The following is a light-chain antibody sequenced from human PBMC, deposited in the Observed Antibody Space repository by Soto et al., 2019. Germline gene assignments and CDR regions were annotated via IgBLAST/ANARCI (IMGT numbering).Light chain of an antibody. J-gene: IGKJ2*01. CDR3: QQYYSTPYT. CDR1: QSVLYSSNNKNY. CDR2: WAS. Sequence: DIVMTQSPDSLAVSLGERATIYCKSSQSVLYSSNNKNYLAWYQQKPGQPPKLLIYWASTRESGVPDRFSGSGSGTDLTLTISSLQSEDVAVYYCQQYYSTPYTFGQGTKLEIK. V-gene: IGKV4-1*01.